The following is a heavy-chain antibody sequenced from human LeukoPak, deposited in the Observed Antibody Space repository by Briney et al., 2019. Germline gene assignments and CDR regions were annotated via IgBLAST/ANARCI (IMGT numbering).Heavy chain of an antibody. D-gene: IGHD1-1*01. CDR1: GDSISSYD. J-gene: IGHJ5*02. Sequence: SETLSLTCTVSGDSISSYDLSWIRQPPGKGLEWIGCVYHSGITNYNPSLKSRVTISVDTSERQFSLRLSSVTAADTAIYYCARHGGTFDPWGQGILVTVSS. CDR3: ARHGGTFDP. V-gene: IGHV4-59*01. CDR2: VYHSGIT.